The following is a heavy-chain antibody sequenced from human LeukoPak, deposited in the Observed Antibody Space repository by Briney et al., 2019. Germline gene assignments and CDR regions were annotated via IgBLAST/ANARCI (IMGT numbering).Heavy chain of an antibody. J-gene: IGHJ4*02. CDR2: ISSSSSYI. CDR3: ARERGYYDFWSGPLHY. V-gene: IGHV3-21*01. CDR1: GFTSSSYS. D-gene: IGHD3-3*01. Sequence: GGSLRLSCAASGFTSSSYSMNWVRQAPGKGLEWVSSISSSSSYIYYADSVKGRFTISRDNAKNSLYLQMNSLRAEDTAVYYCARERGYYDFWSGPLHYWGQGTLVTVSS.